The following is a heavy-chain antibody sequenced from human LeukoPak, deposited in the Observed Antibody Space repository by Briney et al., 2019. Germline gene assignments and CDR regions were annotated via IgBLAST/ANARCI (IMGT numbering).Heavy chain of an antibody. D-gene: IGHD1-26*01. CDR1: GFTFSDYY. J-gene: IGHJ3*02. V-gene: IGHV3-11*05. CDR2: ISSSSSYI. CDR3: ARDRSGSYYAAFDI. Sequence: PGGSLRLSCAASGFTFSDYYMSWIRQAPGKGLEWVSSISSSSSYIYYADSVKGRFTISRDNAKNSLYLQMNSLRAEDTAVYYCARDRSGSYYAAFDIWGQGTMVTVSS.